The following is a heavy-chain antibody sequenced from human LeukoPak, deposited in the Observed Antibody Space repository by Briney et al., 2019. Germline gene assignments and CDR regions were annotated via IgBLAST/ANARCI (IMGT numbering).Heavy chain of an antibody. CDR1: GYSISTSSY. D-gene: IGHD4-17*01. CDR3: VKDNPTGYFDP. CDR2: ISHSGIT. V-gene: IGHV4-38-2*02. Sequence: PSETLSLTCAVSGYSISTSSYWGWIRQPPEKGLEWIGSISHSGITYYYPSLKSRVTISVDTSKNQFSLKLSSVTAADTAVYFCVKDNPTGYFDPWGQGTLITVSS. J-gene: IGHJ5*02.